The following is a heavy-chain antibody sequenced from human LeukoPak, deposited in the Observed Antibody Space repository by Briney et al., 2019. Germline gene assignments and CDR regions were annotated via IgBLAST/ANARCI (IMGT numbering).Heavy chain of an antibody. CDR3: AGEVGGSWFDP. D-gene: IGHD1-26*01. Sequence: SETLSLTCTVSGGSISSGSHYWSWIRQPAGKGLEWIGRIYSSGNTNYNPSLKSRVTISLDTSKNQFSLNLSSVAAADTAVYYCAGEVGGSWFDPWGLGTLVTVSS. CDR1: GGSISSGSHY. V-gene: IGHV4-61*02. CDR2: IYSSGNT. J-gene: IGHJ5*02.